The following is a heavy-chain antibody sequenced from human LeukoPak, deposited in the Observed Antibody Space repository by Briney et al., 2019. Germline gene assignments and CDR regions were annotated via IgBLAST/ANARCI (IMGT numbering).Heavy chain of an antibody. CDR1: GFTFSSYW. CDR2: IKKDGSEK. D-gene: IGHD6-13*01. Sequence: GGSLRLSCAASGFTFSSYWMSSVRQAPGKGLEWVANIKKDGSEKDYVDYVKGRFTISRDNAKKSLYLQRNSLRAEDTAVYYCARECLISSSSDYWGQGTLVTVSS. J-gene: IGHJ4*02. V-gene: IGHV3-7*01. CDR3: ARECLISSSSDY.